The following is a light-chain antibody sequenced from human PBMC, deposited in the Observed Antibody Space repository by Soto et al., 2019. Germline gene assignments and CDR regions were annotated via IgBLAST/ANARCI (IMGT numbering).Light chain of an antibody. CDR3: QVRDVWPS. J-gene: IGKJ1*01. Sequence: IVLTQSPVTLAVSPGERAVLSCRASQSVSTSLAWYQHKPGQAPRLFIYDASKGAPGIPARFSGSGSGTDFTLTISSLEPEDFAVYYCQVRDVWPSFGQGTKVEIK. CDR2: DAS. CDR1: QSVSTS. V-gene: IGKV3-11*01.